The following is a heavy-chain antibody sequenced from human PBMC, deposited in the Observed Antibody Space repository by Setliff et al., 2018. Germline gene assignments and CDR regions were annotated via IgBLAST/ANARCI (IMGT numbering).Heavy chain of an antibody. CDR2: TIPMFGTT. D-gene: IGHD3-22*01. CDR3: VREGVDSRSSTDYRYYMDV. V-gene: IGHV1-69*05. Sequence: VASVKVSCKASGATFSSYGISWVRQAPGQGLEWMGGTIPMFGTTEYAQKFQGRLTIITDGSTNTAFMQLSSLRSDDTAVCYCVREGVDSRSSTDYRYYMDVWGKGTTVTVSS. CDR1: GATFSSYG. J-gene: IGHJ6*03.